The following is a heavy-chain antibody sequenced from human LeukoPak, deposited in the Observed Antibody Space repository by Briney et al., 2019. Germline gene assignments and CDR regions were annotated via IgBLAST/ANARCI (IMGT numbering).Heavy chain of an antibody. J-gene: IGHJ3*02. CDR1: GYNFRGYW. CDR2: IDPSDSQT. V-gene: IGHV5-10-1*01. D-gene: IGHD2-15*01. CDR3: AAKGVVVGGFDI. Sequence: GESLKISCKGSGYNFRGYWISWVRQMPGKGLEWMGSIDPSDSQTDYRPSFQGHVTISLDTSISTAYLQLSSLKASDTAMYYCAAKGVVVGGFDIWGQGTMVTVSS.